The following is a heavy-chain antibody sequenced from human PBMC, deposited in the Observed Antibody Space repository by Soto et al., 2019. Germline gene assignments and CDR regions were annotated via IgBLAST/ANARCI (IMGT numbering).Heavy chain of an antibody. J-gene: IGHJ4*02. D-gene: IGHD3-16*02. CDR2: IHYSGSA. CDR1: GGSVSSGSYY. V-gene: IGHV4-61*01. Sequence: PSETLSLTCTVSGGSVSSGSYYWSWIRQPPGKGLEWIGYIHYSGSANYSPSLKSRVTISIDTPKNQFSLNLSSVTAADTAVYYCARLEYYDYVWGSYRSPYYFDYWGQGTLVTVSS. CDR3: ARLEYYDYVWGSYRSPYYFDY.